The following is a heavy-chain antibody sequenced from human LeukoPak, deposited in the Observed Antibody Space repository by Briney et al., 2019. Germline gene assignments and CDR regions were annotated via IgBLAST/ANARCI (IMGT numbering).Heavy chain of an antibody. V-gene: IGHV1-69*05. D-gene: IGHD2-2*01. CDR1: GGTFSSYA. CDR2: IIPIFGTA. CDR3: ARSRWDCSSTSCWVWFDP. J-gene: IGHJ5*02. Sequence: SVKVSCKAPGGTFSSYAISWVREAPGQGLEWMGGIIPIFGTANYAQKFQGRVTITTDESTSTAYMELSSLRSEDTAVYYCARSRWDCSSTSCWVWFDPWGQGTLVTVSS.